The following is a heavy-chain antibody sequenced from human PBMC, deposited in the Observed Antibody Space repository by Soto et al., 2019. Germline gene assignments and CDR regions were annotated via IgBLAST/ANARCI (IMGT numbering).Heavy chain of an antibody. CDR1: GFTFSSYS. D-gene: IGHD2-8*01. CDR3: AREEDIVLMVKAFDI. Sequence: GGSLRLSCAASGFTFSSYSMNWVRQAPGKGLEWVSYISSSSTIYYADSVKGRFTISRDNAKNSLYLQMNSLRDEDTAVYYCAREEDIVLMVKAFDIWGQGTMVTVSS. V-gene: IGHV3-48*02. CDR2: ISSSSTI. J-gene: IGHJ3*02.